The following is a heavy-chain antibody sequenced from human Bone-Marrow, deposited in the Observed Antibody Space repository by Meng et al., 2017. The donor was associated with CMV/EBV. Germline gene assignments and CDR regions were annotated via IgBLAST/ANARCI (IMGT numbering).Heavy chain of an antibody. Sequence: SETLSLTCTVSGGSISSYYWSWIRQPPGKGLEWIGYIYYSGSTNYNPSLKSRVTISVDTSKNQFSLKLSSVTAADTAVYYCARDRAVVVPAAILPAYNWFDPWGQGTLVTVSS. V-gene: IGHV4-59*12. D-gene: IGHD2-2*02. CDR1: GGSISSYY. CDR2: IYYSGST. J-gene: IGHJ5*02. CDR3: ARDRAVVVPAAILPAYNWFDP.